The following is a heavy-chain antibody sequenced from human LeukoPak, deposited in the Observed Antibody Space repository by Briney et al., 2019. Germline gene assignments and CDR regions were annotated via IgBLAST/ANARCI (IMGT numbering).Heavy chain of an antibody. V-gene: IGHV4-39*01. D-gene: IGHD3-3*01. CDR1: GGSISSSSYY. CDR3: ARLYRWSGYSYMDV. CDR2: IYYSGST. J-gene: IGHJ6*03. Sequence: PSETLSLTCTVSGGSISSSSYYWGWIRQPPGKGLEWIGSIYYSGSTYYNPSLKSRVTISVDTSKNQFSLKLSSVTAADTAVYYCARLYRWSGYSYMDVWGKGTTVTVSS.